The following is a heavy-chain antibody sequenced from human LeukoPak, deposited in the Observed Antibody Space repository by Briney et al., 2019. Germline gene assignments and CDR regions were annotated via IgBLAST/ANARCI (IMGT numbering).Heavy chain of an antibody. D-gene: IGHD4-17*01. J-gene: IGHJ5*02. V-gene: IGHV4-59*01. CDR1: GDSITNNY. CDR2: IYDSGST. Sequence: SETLSLTCTVSGDSITNNYWSWIRQPPGKGLEWVGYIYDSGSTKYNPFLKSRVTISVDTSNNLFSLKLTSVTAADTAVYYCAACRDEFGDYGFTSWGQGALVTVSS. CDR3: AACRDEFGDYGFTS.